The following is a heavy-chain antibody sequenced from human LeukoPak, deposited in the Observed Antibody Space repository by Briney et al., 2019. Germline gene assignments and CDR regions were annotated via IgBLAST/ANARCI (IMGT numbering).Heavy chain of an antibody. CDR3: ARDKNYYGSRRSNPFCFDP. CDR2: SHYSGST. CDR1: GASITSSSYY. J-gene: IGHJ5*02. D-gene: IGHD3-10*01. Sequence: PSETLSLTCTLSGASITSSSYYWGWIPQPPGKGLEWIGCSHYSGSTYYNPSLKSRVTISVDTSKNQFSLKLSSVTAADTAVYYCARDKNYYGSRRSNPFCFDPWGQGTLVTVSS. V-gene: IGHV4-39*07.